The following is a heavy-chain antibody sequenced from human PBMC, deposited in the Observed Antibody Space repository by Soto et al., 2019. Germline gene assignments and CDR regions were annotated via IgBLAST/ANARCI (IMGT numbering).Heavy chain of an antibody. CDR2: VSVDGSLE. CDR1: GFTFSTYA. V-gene: IGHV3-30-3*01. D-gene: IGHD3-22*01. J-gene: IGHJ4*02. Sequence: QVQLVESGGGVVQPGGSLRLSCVASGFTFSTYAIHWVRQAPGKGLEWVALVSVDGSLEYYADSVKGRSTVSSDNSKSTLYFQMNSLRPEATAFYSCARRRAGSGYYFDHWGQGTLVTVSS. CDR3: ARRRAGSGYYFDH.